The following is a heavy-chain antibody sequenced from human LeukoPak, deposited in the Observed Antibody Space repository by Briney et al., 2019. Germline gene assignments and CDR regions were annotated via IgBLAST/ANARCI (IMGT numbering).Heavy chain of an antibody. Sequence: ASVKVSCKASGYTFTGFYMHWVRQAPGQGLEWMGWINPNSGGTNYAQKFQGRVTMTRDTSISTAYMELSRLRSDDTAVYYCARGVPGTSKLTHDYWGQGTLVTVSS. CDR3: ARGVPGTSKLTHDY. D-gene: IGHD6-13*01. J-gene: IGHJ4*02. V-gene: IGHV1-2*02. CDR2: INPNSGGT. CDR1: GYTFTGFY.